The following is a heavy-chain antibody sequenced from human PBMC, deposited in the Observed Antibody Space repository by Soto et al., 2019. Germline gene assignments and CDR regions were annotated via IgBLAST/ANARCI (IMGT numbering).Heavy chain of an antibody. CDR2: IWYDGSNK. Sequence: GGSLRLSCAASGFTFSSYGMHWVRQAPGKGLEWVAVIWYDGSNKYYADSVKGRFTISRDNSKNTLYLQMNSLRAEDTAVYYCARDGAGHSYGVEPIVATITGWFDPWGQGTLVTVSS. CDR3: ARDGAGHSYGVEPIVATITGWFDP. D-gene: IGHD5-12*01. CDR1: GFTFSSYG. J-gene: IGHJ5*02. V-gene: IGHV3-33*01.